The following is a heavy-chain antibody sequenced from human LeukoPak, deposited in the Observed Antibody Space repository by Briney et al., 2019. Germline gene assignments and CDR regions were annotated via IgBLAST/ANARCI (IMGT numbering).Heavy chain of an antibody. CDR2: MNPNSGNT. CDR3: ARVHPGSSGWYSFDY. V-gene: IGHV1-8*01. CDR1: GYTLTELS. Sequence: ASVKVSCKVSGYTLTELSMHWVRQATGQGLEWMGWMNPNSGNTGYAQKFQGRVTMTRNTSISTAYMELSSLRSEDTAVYYCARVHPGSSGWYSFDYWGQGTLVTVSS. D-gene: IGHD6-19*01. J-gene: IGHJ4*02.